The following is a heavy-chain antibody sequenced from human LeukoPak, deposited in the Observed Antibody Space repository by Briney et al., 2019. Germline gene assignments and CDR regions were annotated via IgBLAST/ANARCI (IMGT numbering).Heavy chain of an antibody. CDR1: RFFFNNYG. CDR3: AKEFSGTTADDYYYYMDV. J-gene: IGHJ6*03. Sequence: GGSLRLSCAASRFFFNNYGMHWVRQAPGKGLEWVAFIRYDGSNKYYADSVKGRFTISRDNSKNTLYLQMNSLRAEDTAVYYCAKEFSGTTADDYYYYMDVWGKGTTVTISS. CDR2: IRYDGSNK. V-gene: IGHV3-30*02. D-gene: IGHD1-1*01.